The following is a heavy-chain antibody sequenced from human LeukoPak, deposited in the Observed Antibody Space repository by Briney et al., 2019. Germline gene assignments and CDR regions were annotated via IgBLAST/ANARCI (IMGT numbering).Heavy chain of an antibody. D-gene: IGHD6-13*01. J-gene: IGHJ3*02. V-gene: IGHV5-51*01. CDR3: ARIPAAGSLKGAFDI. CDR2: IYPGDSDT. Sequence: GESQKISCKGSGYTFTSYWITWVRQMPGKGLEWMGIIYPGDSDTTYSPSFQGQVTISADKSISTAFLQWSSLKASDTAMYYCARIPAAGSLKGAFDIWGQGTMVTVSS. CDR1: GYTFTSYW.